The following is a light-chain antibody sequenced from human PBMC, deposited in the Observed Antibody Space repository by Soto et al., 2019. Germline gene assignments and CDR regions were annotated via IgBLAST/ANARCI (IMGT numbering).Light chain of an antibody. CDR1: QSVSSSY. CDR2: GAS. J-gene: IGKJ1*01. Sequence: LSLSPGERATLSCRASQSVSSSYLAWYQQKPGQAPRLLIYGASSRATGIPDRFSGSGSETDFTLTISRLEPEDFAVYYCQQYGSSSWTFGQGTKVEIK. CDR3: QQYGSSSWT. V-gene: IGKV3-20*01.